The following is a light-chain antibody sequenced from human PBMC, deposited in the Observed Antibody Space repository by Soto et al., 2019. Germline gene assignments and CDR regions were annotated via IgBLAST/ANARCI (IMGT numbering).Light chain of an antibody. CDR3: SSYAGSNNLV. J-gene: IGLJ2*01. CDR2: EDI. Sequence: ALTQPPSASGSPGQSVTISCTGTSSDIAGYNFVSWYQLHPGKAPKLMIYEDIKRPSGVPDRFSGSKSGNTASLTVSGLQPEDEADYYCSSYAGSNNLVFGGGTKLTVL. CDR1: SSDIAGYNF. V-gene: IGLV2-8*01.